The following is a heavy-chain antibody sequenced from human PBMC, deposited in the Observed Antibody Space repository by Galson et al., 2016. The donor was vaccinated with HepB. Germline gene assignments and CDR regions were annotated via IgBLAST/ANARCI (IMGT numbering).Heavy chain of an antibody. D-gene: IGHD1-26*01. CDR3: ARKHRSGSYYGGVSAFFDP. J-gene: IGHJ5*02. CDR2: FFYSGTT. V-gene: IGHV4-59*02. CDR1: RDSVKSDY. Sequence: TLSLTCTVSRDSVKSDYWSWIRQPPGKGLEWIGYFFYSGTTTTYNPSLEGRAPISVDPSKHQIFLELTSVTAADTAVYYCARKHRSGSYYGGVSAFFDPWSQGVPVTVAS.